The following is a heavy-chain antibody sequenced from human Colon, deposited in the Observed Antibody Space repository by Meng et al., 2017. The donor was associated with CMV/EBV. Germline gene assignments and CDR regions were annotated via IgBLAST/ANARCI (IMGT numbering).Heavy chain of an antibody. D-gene: IGHD1-1*01. CDR3: VRNNWNDPPY. J-gene: IGHJ4*02. CDR2: TNSRSKWNN. CDR1: GDSGSSNSAS. Sequence: ATSGDSGSSNSASWHWIRQSPSRGLEWLGKTNSRSKWNNDYAVSVKSRITINPDTSKNQFSLQLNSVTPEDTAVYYCVRNNWNDPPYWGQGTLVTVSS. V-gene: IGHV6-1*01.